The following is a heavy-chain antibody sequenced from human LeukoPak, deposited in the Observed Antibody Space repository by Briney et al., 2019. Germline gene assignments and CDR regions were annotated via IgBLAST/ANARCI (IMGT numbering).Heavy chain of an antibody. CDR3: ARHGGRIAAAVYGMDV. CDR1: GDSISSGTYS. J-gene: IGHJ6*02. Sequence: PSETLSLTCAVSGDSISSGTYSWSWIRQPPGKGLEWIGYIYHSGSTYYNPSLKSRVTISVDRPKNQFSLKLSSVTAADTAVYYCARHGGRIAAAVYGMDVWGQGTTVTVSS. V-gene: IGHV4-30-2*01. D-gene: IGHD6-13*01. CDR2: IYHSGST.